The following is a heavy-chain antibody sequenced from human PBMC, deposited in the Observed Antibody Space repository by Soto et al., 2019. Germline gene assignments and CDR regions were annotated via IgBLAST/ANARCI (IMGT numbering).Heavy chain of an antibody. V-gene: IGHV3-33*01. CDR1: GFTFSSYG. D-gene: IGHD1-26*01. CDR2: IWYDGSNK. J-gene: IGHJ4*02. CDR3: ASLSGSFVDY. Sequence: QVQLVDSGGGVVQPGRSLRLSCAAAGFTFSSYGMHWVRQAPGKGLEWVAVIWYDGSNKYYADSVKGRFTISRDNSKNTLYVQMNSLRADDTAVYYCASLSGSFVDYWGQGTLVTVSS.